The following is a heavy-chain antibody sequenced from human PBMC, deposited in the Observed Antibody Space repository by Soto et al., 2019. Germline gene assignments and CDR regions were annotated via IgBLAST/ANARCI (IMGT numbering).Heavy chain of an antibody. CDR2: IRSKAYGGTT. V-gene: IGHV3-49*04. CDR3: TSAPVVTPAMDAFDI. J-gene: IGHJ3*02. Sequence: GGSLSLSCTVFGLTFGVFAMPWVGQVPGKGLEWVGFIRSKAYGGTTEYAASVQERFTISRDDSKSIAYLQMNSLKTEDTAVYYCTSAPVVTPAMDAFDIWGQGTMVTVSS. D-gene: IGHD2-21*02. CDR1: GLTFGVFA.